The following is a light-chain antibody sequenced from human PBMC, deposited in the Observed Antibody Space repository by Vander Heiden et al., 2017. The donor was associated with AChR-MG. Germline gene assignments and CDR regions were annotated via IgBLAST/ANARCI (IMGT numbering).Light chain of an antibody. CDR2: EVS. V-gene: IGLV2-23*02. CDR3: CSYAGSSTWV. J-gene: IGLJ3*02. CDR1: SSDVGSYNL. Sequence: QSALTQPAPVSGSPGQSITIPCTATSSDVGSYNLVSWYQQHPGKAPKLMIYEVSKWPSGVSNRFSGSKSGNTASLTISGLQAEDEADYYCCSYAGSSTWVFGGGTKLTVL.